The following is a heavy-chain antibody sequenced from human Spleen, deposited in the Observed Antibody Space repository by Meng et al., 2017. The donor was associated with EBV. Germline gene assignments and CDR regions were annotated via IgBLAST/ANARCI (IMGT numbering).Heavy chain of an antibody. CDR2: VNPSGTT. V-gene: IGHV4-34*01. CDR3: ATNVVTEKEVFDY. CDR1: GGATRCFY. J-gene: IGHJ4*02. Sequence: VQLTQRGGGPLKPSETLSLPCPVSGGATRCFYWTWIRQAPGKALDWIGEVNPSGTTSYNPSLKSRVTMSVDTSNNQLSLKLNSVTAADTAVYYCATNVVTEKEVFDYWGQGTLVTVSS. D-gene: IGHD2-21*02.